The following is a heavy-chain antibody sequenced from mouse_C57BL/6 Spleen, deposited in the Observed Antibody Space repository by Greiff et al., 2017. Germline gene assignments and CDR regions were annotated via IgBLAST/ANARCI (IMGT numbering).Heavy chain of an antibody. CDR3: TTSYYSNYGAY. Sequence: VQLQQSGAELVRPGASVKLSCTASGFNIKDDYMHWVKPRPEQGLEWIGWIDPENGDTEYASKFQGKATITADTSSNTAYLQLSSLTSEDTAVYYCTTSYYSNYGAYWGQGTLVTVSA. CDR2: IDPENGDT. D-gene: IGHD2-5*01. J-gene: IGHJ3*01. CDR1: GFNIKDDY. V-gene: IGHV14-4*01.